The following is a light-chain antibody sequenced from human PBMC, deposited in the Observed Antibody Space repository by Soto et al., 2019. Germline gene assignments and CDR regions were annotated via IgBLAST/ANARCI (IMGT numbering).Light chain of an antibody. Sequence: DTVLTQSPGTLSLSPGERAALSCRASQSVSSSYIAWYQQKPGQAPRLLIYGASNRPTGIPDRFSGSGSGTDFTLTISRLEPEDFAVYYCQQYDNSPLTFGGGTKVEIK. J-gene: IGKJ4*01. CDR2: GAS. CDR3: QQYDNSPLT. CDR1: QSVSSSY. V-gene: IGKV3-20*01.